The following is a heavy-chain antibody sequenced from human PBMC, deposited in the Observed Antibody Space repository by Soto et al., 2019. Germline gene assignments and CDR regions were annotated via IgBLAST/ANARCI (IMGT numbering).Heavy chain of an antibody. Sequence: PGGSLRISCAASGFTFSSYAMSGVRQAPGKGLEWVSAISGSGGSTYYADSVKGRFTISRDNSKNTLYLQMNSLRAEDTAVYYCAKASTDIVVVVAATFYYYGMDVWGQGTTVTVSS. CDR1: GFTFSSYA. J-gene: IGHJ6*02. D-gene: IGHD2-15*01. V-gene: IGHV3-23*01. CDR2: ISGSGGST. CDR3: AKASTDIVVVVAATFYYYGMDV.